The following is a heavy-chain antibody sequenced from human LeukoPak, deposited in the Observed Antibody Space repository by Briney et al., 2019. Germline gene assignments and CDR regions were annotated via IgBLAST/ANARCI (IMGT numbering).Heavy chain of an antibody. CDR3: AALRDGYNYYWFDP. Sequence: GGSLRLSCAASGFTFSDYNMNWVRQAPGKGLEWVSYITNGGSTIHHADSVKGRFTISRDNAKKTLYLQMNSLRAEDTAVYYCAALRDGYNYYWFDPWGQGTLVTVSS. D-gene: IGHD5-24*01. CDR2: ITNGGSTI. CDR1: GFTFSDYN. J-gene: IGHJ5*02. V-gene: IGHV3-11*01.